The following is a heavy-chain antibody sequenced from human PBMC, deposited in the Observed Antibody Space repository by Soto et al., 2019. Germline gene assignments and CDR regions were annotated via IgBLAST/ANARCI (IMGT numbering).Heavy chain of an antibody. J-gene: IGHJ4*02. CDR3: AKDLLSVKLLLMRVVVVGPFDY. D-gene: IGHD2-15*01. CDR2: INSDGSNK. Sequence: PGGSLRLSCAASGFTFSSYWMQWVRQAPGKGLVWVSRINSDGSNKYYADSVKGRFTISRDNSKNTLYLQMNSLRAEDTAVYYCAKDLLSVKLLLMRVVVVGPFDYWGQGTLVTVSS. V-gene: IGHV3-74*01. CDR1: GFTFSSYW.